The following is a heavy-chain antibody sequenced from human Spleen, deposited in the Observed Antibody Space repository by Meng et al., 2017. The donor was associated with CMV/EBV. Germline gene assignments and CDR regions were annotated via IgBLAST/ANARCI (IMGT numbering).Heavy chain of an antibody. CDR1: TFTFSNYA. V-gene: IGHV3-23*01. J-gene: IGHJ6*02. CDR3: AKPGGSRTNYYYYGMDV. Sequence: GGSLRLSCAASTFTFSNYAMSWVRQAPGKGLQWVSGITDSGDSTYYADSVKGRFTISRDNSKNTLYLQMNSLTAEDTAVYYCAKPGGSRTNYYYYGMDVWGQGTTVTVSS. CDR2: ITDSGDST. D-gene: IGHD3-16*01.